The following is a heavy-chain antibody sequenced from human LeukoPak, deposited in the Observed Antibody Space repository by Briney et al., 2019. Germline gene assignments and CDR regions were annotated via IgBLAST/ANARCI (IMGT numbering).Heavy chain of an antibody. CDR3: ARGRRYSGYDFWRGWFDP. CDR2: INPNSGGT. D-gene: IGHD5-12*01. J-gene: IGHJ5*02. Sequence: GASVKVSCKASGYTFTGYYMHWVRQAPGQGLEWMGWINPNSGGTNYAQKFQGRVTMTRDTSISTAYMELSRLRSDDTAVYYCARGRRYSGYDFWRGWFDPWGQGTLVTVSS. V-gene: IGHV1-2*02. CDR1: GYTFTGYY.